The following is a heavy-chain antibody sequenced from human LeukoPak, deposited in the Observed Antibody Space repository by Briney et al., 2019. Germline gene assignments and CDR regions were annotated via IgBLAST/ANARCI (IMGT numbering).Heavy chain of an antibody. CDR1: GFTFSLFE. J-gene: IGHJ3*02. CDR3: ARDLGITGNAFDI. V-gene: IGHV3-21*01. D-gene: IGHD3-3*01. CDR2: ISSSSSYI. Sequence: GGSLRLSCVASGFTFSLFEMNWVRQAPGKGLEWVSSISSSSSYIYYADSVKGRFTISRDNAKNSLYLQMNSLRAEDTAVYYCARDLGITGNAFDIWGQGTMVTVSS.